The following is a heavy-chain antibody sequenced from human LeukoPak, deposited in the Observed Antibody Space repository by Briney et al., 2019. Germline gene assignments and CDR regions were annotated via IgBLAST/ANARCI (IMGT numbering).Heavy chain of an antibody. CDR2: INPNSGGT. D-gene: IGHD5-18*01. V-gene: IGHV1-2*06. Sequence: ASVKVSCKASGYTFTNYAMNWVRQAPGQGLEWMGRINPNSGGTNYAQKFQGRVTMTRGTSISTAYMELSRLRSDDTAVYYCARDLGQLEKDYWGQGTLVTVSS. J-gene: IGHJ4*02. CDR3: ARDLGQLEKDY. CDR1: GYTFTNYA.